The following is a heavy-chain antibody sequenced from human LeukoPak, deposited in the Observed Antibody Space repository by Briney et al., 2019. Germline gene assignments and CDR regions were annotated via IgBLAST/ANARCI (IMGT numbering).Heavy chain of an antibody. CDR3: AEPGRGVYLTFDY. CDR2: ITNSGNSK. V-gene: IGHV3-48*01. Sequence: PGGSLRLSCAASEFTFSSYSMNWVRQAPGKGLEWVSYITNSGNSKSYADSVKGRFTISRDNTKNSLYLQMNGLRAEDTAVYYGAEPGRGVYLTFDYGGQGSWSPSPQ. CDR1: EFTFSSYS. D-gene: IGHD3-9*01. J-gene: IGHJ4*02.